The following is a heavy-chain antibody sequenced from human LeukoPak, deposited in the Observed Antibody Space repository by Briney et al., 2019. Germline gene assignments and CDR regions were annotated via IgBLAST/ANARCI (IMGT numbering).Heavy chain of an antibody. CDR2: ISSDGNNT. CDR1: GFTFSSGY. CDR3: ARYTGGGVY. J-gene: IGHJ4*02. Sequence: GGSLRLSCAVSGFTFSSGYMHWVRQPPGKGPVWVSRISSDGNNTIYADSVKGRFTISRDDARNTLYLQMNSLRDADTAVYYCARYTGGGVYRGQGTLVTVSS. V-gene: IGHV3-74*01. D-gene: IGHD2-2*02.